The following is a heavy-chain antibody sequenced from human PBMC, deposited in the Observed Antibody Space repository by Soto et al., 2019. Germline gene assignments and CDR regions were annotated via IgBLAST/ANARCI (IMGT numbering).Heavy chain of an antibody. Sequence: ASLTVSANASGYTSTLYAMHCVRPAPGQRLEWMGWINAGNGNTKYSQKFQGRVTITRDTSASTAYMELSSLRSEDTAVYYCARGCSGGSCYSSFYYYGMDVWGQGTTVTVSS. V-gene: IGHV1-3*01. D-gene: IGHD2-15*01. CDR1: GYTSTLYA. CDR2: INAGNGNT. J-gene: IGHJ6*02. CDR3: ARGCSGGSCYSSFYYYGMDV.